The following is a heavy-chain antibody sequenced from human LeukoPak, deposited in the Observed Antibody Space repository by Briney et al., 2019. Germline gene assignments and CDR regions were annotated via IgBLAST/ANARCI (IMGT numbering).Heavy chain of an antibody. CDR2: ISAYNGNT. J-gene: IGHJ5*02. CDR3: TRDGIVVVPAGWFDP. Sequence: ASVKVSCKASGYTFTSYGISWVRQAPGQGLEWMGWISAYNGNTNYAQKLQGRVTMTTDTSTSTAYMELRSLRSDDTAVYYCTRDGIVVVPAGWFDPWGQGTLVTVSS. D-gene: IGHD2-2*01. V-gene: IGHV1-18*01. CDR1: GYTFTSYG.